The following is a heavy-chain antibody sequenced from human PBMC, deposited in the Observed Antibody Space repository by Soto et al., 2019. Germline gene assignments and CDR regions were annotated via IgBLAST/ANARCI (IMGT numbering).Heavy chain of an antibody. Sequence: SETLSLTCAVYGGSFSGYYWSWIRKPPGKGLEWIGSIFHGGNTYYNPSLKSRVTISVDMSKNQFSLKLNSVTAADTAVYYCARARWYDAFDVWGQGTVVTVS. D-gene: IGHD2-15*01. V-gene: IGHV4-34*12. J-gene: IGHJ3*01. CDR1: GGSFSGYY. CDR3: ARARWYDAFDV. CDR2: IFHGGNT.